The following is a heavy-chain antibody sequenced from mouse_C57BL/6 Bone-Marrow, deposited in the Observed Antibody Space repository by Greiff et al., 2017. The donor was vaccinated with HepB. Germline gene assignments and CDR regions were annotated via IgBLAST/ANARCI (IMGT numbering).Heavy chain of an antibody. CDR2: ISSGGSYT. J-gene: IGHJ2*01. Sequence: EVQGVESGGDLVKPGGSLKLSCAASGFTFSSYGMSWVRQTPDKRLAWVATISSGGSYTYYPDSVKGRVTISRDNAKNTLYLQMSSLKSEDTAMYYCARRLLLYFDYWGQGTTLTVSS. CDR3: ARRLLLYFDY. V-gene: IGHV5-6*01. D-gene: IGHD1-1*01. CDR1: GFTFSSYG.